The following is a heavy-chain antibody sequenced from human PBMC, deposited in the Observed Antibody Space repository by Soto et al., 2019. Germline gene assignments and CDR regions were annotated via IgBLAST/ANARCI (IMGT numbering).Heavy chain of an antibody. CDR2: INNDGSST. CDR3: ARDFYGRFDY. D-gene: IGHD4-17*01. CDR1: GFTFRSYW. J-gene: IGHJ4*02. V-gene: IGHV3-74*01. Sequence: PGGSLRLSCAASGFTFRSYWMRWVRQAPGKGLVWVSRINNDGSSTTYADSVKGRFTISRDNAKNTLYLEMNSLRAEDTAVYYCARDFYGRFDYWGQGTLVTVSS.